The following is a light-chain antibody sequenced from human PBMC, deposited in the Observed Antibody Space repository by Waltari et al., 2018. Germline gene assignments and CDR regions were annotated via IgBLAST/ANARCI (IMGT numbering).Light chain of an antibody. CDR3: QAWDSSTVV. CDR2: QDK. CDR1: TLGGDY. V-gene: IGLV3-1*01. J-gene: IGLJ2*01. Sequence: SYELTQPPSVSVSPGQTASISCSDATLGGDYACWYQQKPGQSPVLVIYQDKQRPSGIPERFSGSNSGNTATLTISGTQAMDEADYYCQAWDSSTVVFGGGTKLTVL.